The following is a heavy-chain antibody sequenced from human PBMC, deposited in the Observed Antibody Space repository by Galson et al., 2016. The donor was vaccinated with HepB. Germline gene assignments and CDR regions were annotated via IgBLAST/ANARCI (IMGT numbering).Heavy chain of an antibody. CDR1: GYNFTSYW. D-gene: IGHD2-15*01. J-gene: IGHJ6*02. Sequence: QSGAEVKKPGESLRVSCKGSGYNFTSYWINWVRQEPGKGLEWVGRIDPDDSYTNYSPSFQGHVTISADKSISPAYLQWRSLKASDTAMYYCVSYCSVGSCHFHSYGMDVWGQGTTVTVSS. CDR3: VSYCSVGSCHFHSYGMDV. V-gene: IGHV5-10-1*01. CDR2: IDPDDSYT.